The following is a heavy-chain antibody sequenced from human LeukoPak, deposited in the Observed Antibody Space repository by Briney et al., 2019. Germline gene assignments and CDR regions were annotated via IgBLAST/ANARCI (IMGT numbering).Heavy chain of an antibody. V-gene: IGHV4-34*01. CDR2: INHSGST. J-gene: IGHJ2*01. CDR1: GGSFSGYY. Sequence: PSETLSLTCAVYGGSFSGYYWSWIRQPPGKGLEWIGEINHSGSTNYNPSLKSRVTISVDTSKNQFSLKLSSVTAADTAVYYCAGGRKASWYFDLWGRGTLVTVSS. CDR3: AGGRKASWYFDL.